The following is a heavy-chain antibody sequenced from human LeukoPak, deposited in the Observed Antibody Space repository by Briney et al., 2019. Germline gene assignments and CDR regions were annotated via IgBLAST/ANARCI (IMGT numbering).Heavy chain of an antibody. D-gene: IGHD1-26*01. Sequence: GESLKISCKGSGYSFTSYWIGWVRQLPGKGLEWMGIIYPGDSDTRYSPSFQGQVTISADKSISTASLQWSSLKASDTAMYHCARPLYSGSYYYFQHWGQGTLVTVPS. CDR3: ARPLYSGSYYYFQH. CDR2: IYPGDSDT. V-gene: IGHV5-51*01. CDR1: GYSFTSYW. J-gene: IGHJ1*01.